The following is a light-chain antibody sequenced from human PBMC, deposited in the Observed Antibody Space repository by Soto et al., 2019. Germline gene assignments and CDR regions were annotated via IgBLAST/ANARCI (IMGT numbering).Light chain of an antibody. CDR3: QQRSDWP. CDR1: QSVANY. V-gene: IGKV3-11*01. CDR2: DAS. Sequence: EIVMTQSQATLSLSPGERATLSCRASQSVANYLAWYQQKPGQAPRLLIYDASNRAAGVPTRFSGSGSGTDFTPTISSLEPEDFAVYYCQQRSDWPVGPATRVDI. J-gene: IGKJ3*01.